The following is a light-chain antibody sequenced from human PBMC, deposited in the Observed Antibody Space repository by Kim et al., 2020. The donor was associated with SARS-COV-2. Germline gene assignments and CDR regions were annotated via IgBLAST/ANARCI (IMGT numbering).Light chain of an antibody. CDR3: QSYDSSKQVV. CDR2: EGN. CDR1: RGSIAGNY. J-gene: IGLJ2*01. Sequence: TLPVPCTSSRGSIAGNYVQWYQRRPGSAPTTVISEGNQRPPGVPDRFSGSINSSSDATSLTISGVKTEDEADYYCQSYDSSKQVVFGGGTQLTVL. V-gene: IGLV6-57*02.